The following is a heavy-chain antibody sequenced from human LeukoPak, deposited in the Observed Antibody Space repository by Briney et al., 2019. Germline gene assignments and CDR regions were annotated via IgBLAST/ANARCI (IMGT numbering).Heavy chain of an antibody. Sequence: LSLTCTVSGGSISSSSYYWGWVRQAPGKGLEWVAVISYDGSNKYYADSVKGRFTISRDNSKNTLYLQMNSLRAEDTAVYYCASLGTSELGAAFDIWGQGTMVTVSS. D-gene: IGHD2-2*01. CDR3: ASLGTSELGAAFDI. CDR2: ISYDGSNK. CDR1: GGSISSSSYY. V-gene: IGHV3-30-3*01. J-gene: IGHJ3*02.